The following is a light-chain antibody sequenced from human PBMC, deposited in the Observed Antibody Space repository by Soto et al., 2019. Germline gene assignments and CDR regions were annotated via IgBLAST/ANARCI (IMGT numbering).Light chain of an antibody. J-gene: IGKJ4*01. CDR3: QQRSQWPPLT. Sequence: EIVLTQSPGTLTLSPGERATLSCRASQSISNYLAWYQHKPGQAPRLLISDASKRASGVPARFSGSGSGTDFTLTISSLESEDFAVYYCQQRSQWPPLTFGGGKTVEIK. CDR1: QSISNY. V-gene: IGKV3-11*01. CDR2: DAS.